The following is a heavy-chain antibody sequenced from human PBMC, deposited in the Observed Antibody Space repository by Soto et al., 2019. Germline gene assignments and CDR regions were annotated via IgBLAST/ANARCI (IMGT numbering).Heavy chain of an antibody. V-gene: IGHV4-31*03. CDR1: GGSIRSGGYF. CDR3: ARFEKEENPMLQSSYAFDF. Sequence: TLSLTCTVSGGSIRSGGYFWSWVRQHPGKGLEWIGHIYYRGGTSYNPSLESRVAMSVDTSKNEFTLKVHSVTDADTAIYYCARFEKEENPMLQSSYAFDFWGRGTLVTLS. CDR2: IYYRGGT. J-gene: IGHJ4*02. D-gene: IGHD2-8*01.